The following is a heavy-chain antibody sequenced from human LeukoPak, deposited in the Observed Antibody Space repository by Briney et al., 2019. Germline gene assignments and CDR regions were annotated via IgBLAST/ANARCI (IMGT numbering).Heavy chain of an antibody. CDR3: ARRGGWLAPFDY. Sequence: SETLSLTCAVYGGSFSGYYCSWLRQPPGKGLEWIGEIHHSGSASYNPSPKSRVTISVDTSKNQFSLKLSSVTAADTAVYYCARRGGWLAPFDYWGQGTLVTVSS. CDR2: IHHSGSA. D-gene: IGHD6-19*01. CDR1: GGSFSGYY. V-gene: IGHV4-34*01. J-gene: IGHJ4*02.